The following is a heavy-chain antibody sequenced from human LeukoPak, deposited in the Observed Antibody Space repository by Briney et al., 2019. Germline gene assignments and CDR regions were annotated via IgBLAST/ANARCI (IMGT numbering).Heavy chain of an antibody. D-gene: IGHD3-10*01. CDR1: GFTFSSYA. Sequence: GESLRLSCAASGFTFSSYAMSWVRQAPGKGLEWVSAISGSGGSTYYADSVKGRFTISRDNSKNTLYLQMNSLRAEDTAIYYCAKDLNYYGSGSYVSWFDPWGQGTLVTVSS. V-gene: IGHV3-23*01. J-gene: IGHJ5*02. CDR3: AKDLNYYGSGSYVSWFDP. CDR2: ISGSGGST.